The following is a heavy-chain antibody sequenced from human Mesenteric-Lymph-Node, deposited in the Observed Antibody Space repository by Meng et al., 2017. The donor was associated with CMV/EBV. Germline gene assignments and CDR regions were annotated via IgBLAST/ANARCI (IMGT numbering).Heavy chain of an antibody. V-gene: IGHV3-21*05. CDR1: GFTFSSYA. CDR2: ISSSSSYI. Sequence: GESLKISCAASGFTFSSYAMHWVRQAPGKGLEWVSYISSSSSYIYYADSVKGRFTISRDNAKNSLYLQMNSLRAEDTAVYYCASIDRTGSYGYYYGMDVWGQGTTVTVSS. CDR3: ASIDRTGSYGYYYGMDV. J-gene: IGHJ6*02. D-gene: IGHD3-10*01.